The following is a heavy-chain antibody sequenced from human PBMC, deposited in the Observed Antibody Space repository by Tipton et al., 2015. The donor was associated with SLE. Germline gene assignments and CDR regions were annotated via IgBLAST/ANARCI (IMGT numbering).Heavy chain of an antibody. CDR1: GGSISSDRHY. CDR2: IFYRGNT. Sequence: GLVKPSETLSLTCIVSGGSISSDRHYWGWIRQPPGKGLEWIGSIFYRGNTYYNPSLKSRVTISVDKSKNHFSLRLTSVTAADTAVYYCARPLSRKWTLDRWGQGTLVTVSS. D-gene: IGHD1-26*01. J-gene: IGHJ5*02. CDR3: ARPLSRKWTLDR. V-gene: IGHV4-39*07.